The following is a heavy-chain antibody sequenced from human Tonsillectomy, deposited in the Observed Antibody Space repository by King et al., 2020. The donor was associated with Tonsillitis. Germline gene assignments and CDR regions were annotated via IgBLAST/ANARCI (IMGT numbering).Heavy chain of an antibody. V-gene: IGHV3-21*01. D-gene: IGHD2-15*01. CDR3: ARPYGSGERCYQRNDAFDL. Sequence: VQLVESGGGLVKPGGSLRLSCAASGFTFSTYAMTWVRQAPGKGLEWVSSINSVGSHIYYANSVRGRFTISRDNAKNSLYLEMNSLRTEDAALYSCARPYGSGERCYQRNDAFDLWGLGTMVTVSS. CDR2: INSVGSHI. CDR1: GFTFSTYA. J-gene: IGHJ3*01.